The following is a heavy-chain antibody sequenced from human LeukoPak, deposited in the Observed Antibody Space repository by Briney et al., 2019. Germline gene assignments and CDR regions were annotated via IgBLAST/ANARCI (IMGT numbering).Heavy chain of an antibody. J-gene: IGHJ1*01. CDR1: GYTFTGYY. D-gene: IGHD3-10*01. Sequence: ASVKVSCKASGYTFTGYYMHWVRQAPGQGLEWMGWINPNSGGTNYAQKFQGRVTMTRDTSISTAYMELSRLRSDDTAVYYCARVQWDSGSLEYFQHWGQGTLVTVSS. V-gene: IGHV1-2*02. CDR3: ARVQWDSGSLEYFQH. CDR2: INPNSGGT.